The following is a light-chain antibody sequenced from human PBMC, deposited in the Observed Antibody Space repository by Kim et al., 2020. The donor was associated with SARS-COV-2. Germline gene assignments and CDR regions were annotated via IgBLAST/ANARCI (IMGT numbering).Light chain of an antibody. CDR3: QAWDSRTVA. V-gene: IGLV3-1*01. Sequence: SYELTQPPSVSVSPGQTASITCSGDKLGDKYACWYQQKPGQSPVLVIYQDTKRPSGIPERFSGSNSGNTATLTISGTQAMDEADYYCQAWDSRTVAFGGGTKLTVL. J-gene: IGLJ2*01. CDR1: KLGDKY. CDR2: QDT.